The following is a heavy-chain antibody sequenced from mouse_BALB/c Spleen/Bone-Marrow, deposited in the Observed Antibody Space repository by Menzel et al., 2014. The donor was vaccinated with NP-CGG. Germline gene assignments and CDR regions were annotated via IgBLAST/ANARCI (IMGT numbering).Heavy chain of an antibody. Sequence: VQLQQSGSVLVRPGASVKLSCKASGYTFTNSWIHWAKQRPGQGLEWIEEIHPNSGNTNFNEKFKVKATLTVDTSSSTAYVDLSSLTAEDSAVYYCARHHRYAYYFDYWGQGTTLTVSS. D-gene: IGHD2-14*01. CDR3: ARHHRYAYYFDY. CDR2: IHPNSGNT. CDR1: GYTFTNSW. V-gene: IGHV1S130*01. J-gene: IGHJ2*01.